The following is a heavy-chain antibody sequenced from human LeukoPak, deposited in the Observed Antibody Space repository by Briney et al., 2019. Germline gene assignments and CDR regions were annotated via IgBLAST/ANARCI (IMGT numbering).Heavy chain of an antibody. Sequence: GESLKISCKGSGYSFTSYWIGWVRQVPGKGLEWMGIIYPGDSDTRYSPSFQGQVTISADKSISTAYLQWSSLKASDTAMYYCARLVDYGDYGGAFDIWGQGTMVTVSS. D-gene: IGHD4-17*01. CDR3: ARLVDYGDYGGAFDI. J-gene: IGHJ3*02. CDR1: GYSFTSYW. CDR2: IYPGDSDT. V-gene: IGHV5-51*01.